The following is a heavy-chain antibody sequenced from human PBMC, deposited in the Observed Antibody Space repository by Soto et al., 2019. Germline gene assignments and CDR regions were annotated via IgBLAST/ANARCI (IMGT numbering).Heavy chain of an antibody. J-gene: IGHJ6*01. V-gene: IGHV4-59*01. CDR3: ARALHRVAGNYYSYYYGMDV. CDR1: VGSISIYY. Sequence: TSETLSLTCIFSVGSISIYYWGWIRQPPGKGLEWIGYIYYSGSTNYNPSLKSRVTISVDTSKNQFSLKLSSVTAADTAVYYCARALHRVAGNYYSYYYGMDVWGQGTTVTVSS. CDR2: IYYSGST. D-gene: IGHD6-19*01.